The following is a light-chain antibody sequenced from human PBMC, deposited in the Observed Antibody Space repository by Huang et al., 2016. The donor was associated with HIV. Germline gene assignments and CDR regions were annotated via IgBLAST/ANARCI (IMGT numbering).Light chain of an antibody. V-gene: IGKV2-28*01. J-gene: IGKJ4*01. CDR2: LGS. Sequence: DIVMTQSPLSLPVTPGEPASISCMSSQSLLHSDGYNYLDWYLQRPGQSPQLLIYLGSNRASGVPDRFSGSGSGTDFTLKISRLEAEDVGVYYCMQALQTPRTFGGGTKVEIK. CDR1: QSLLHSDGYNY. CDR3: MQALQTPRT.